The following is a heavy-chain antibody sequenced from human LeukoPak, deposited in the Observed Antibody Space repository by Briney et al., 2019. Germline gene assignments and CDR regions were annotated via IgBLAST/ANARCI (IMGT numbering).Heavy chain of an antibody. V-gene: IGHV3-30*18. CDR2: ISYDGSNK. CDR1: GFTFSSYG. J-gene: IGHJ4*02. CDR3: AKYGDDSYYFDY. Sequence: GGSLRLSCAASGFTFSSYGMHWVRQAPGKGLEWVAVISYDGSNKYYADSVKGRFTISRDNSKNTLYLQMNSLRAEDTAVYYCAKYGDDSYYFDYWGQGPLVTVSS. D-gene: IGHD4-17*01.